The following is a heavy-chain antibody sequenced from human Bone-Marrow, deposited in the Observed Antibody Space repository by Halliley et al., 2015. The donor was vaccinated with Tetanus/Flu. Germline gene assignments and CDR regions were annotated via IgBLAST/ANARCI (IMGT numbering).Heavy chain of an antibody. CDR1: GFTFSDHY. J-gene: IGHJ4*02. V-gene: IGHV3-72*01. CDR2: SRNKANSYTT. CDR3: ARTALTAN. Sequence: CAASGFTFSDHYMDWVRQAPGKGLEWVGRSRNKANSYTTEYAASVKGRFTISRDDSKNSVHLQMNSLKTEDTAAYYCARTALTANWGPGTLVPVSS. D-gene: IGHD7-27*01.